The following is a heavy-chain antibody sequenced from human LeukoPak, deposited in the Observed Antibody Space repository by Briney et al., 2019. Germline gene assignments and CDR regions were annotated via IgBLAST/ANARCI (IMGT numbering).Heavy chain of an antibody. CDR1: GYTFTSYA. D-gene: IGHD6-13*01. V-gene: IGHV7-4-1*02. J-gene: IGHJ5*02. CDR2: INTNTGNP. Sequence: ASVKVSCKASGYTFTSYAMNWVRQAPGQGLEWMGWINTNTGNPTYAQGFTGRFVFSLDTSVSTAYLQISSLKAEDTAVYYCARDGDVAYDSSSSFDPWGQGTLVTVSS. CDR3: ARDGDVAYDSSSSFDP.